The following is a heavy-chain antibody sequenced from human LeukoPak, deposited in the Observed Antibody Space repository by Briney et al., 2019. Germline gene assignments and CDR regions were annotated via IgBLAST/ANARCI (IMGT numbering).Heavy chain of an antibody. D-gene: IGHD6-19*01. CDR1: GGTFSSYA. V-gene: IGHV1-69*13. J-gene: IGHJ4*02. CDR3: AREAGTRPAFLDY. CDR2: IIPIFGTA. Sequence: SVKVSCKASGGTFSSYAISWVRQAPGQGLEWMGGIIPIFGTANYAQKFQGRVTITADESTSTAYMELSSLRSEDTAVYYCAREAGTRPAFLDYWGQGILVTVSS.